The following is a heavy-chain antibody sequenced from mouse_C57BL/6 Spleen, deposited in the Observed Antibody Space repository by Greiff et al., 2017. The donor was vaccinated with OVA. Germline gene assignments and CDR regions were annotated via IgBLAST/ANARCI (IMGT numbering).Heavy chain of an antibody. V-gene: IGHV1-81*01. Sequence: VQLQQSGAELARPGASVKLSCKASGYTFTSYGISWVKQRTGQGLEWIGEIYPRSGNTYYNEKFKGKATLTADKSSSTAYMELRSLTSEDSAVYFCARRNYSNYDYWGQGTTITVSS. CDR2: IYPRSGNT. CDR3: ARRNYSNYDY. J-gene: IGHJ2*01. CDR1: GYTFTSYG. D-gene: IGHD2-5*01.